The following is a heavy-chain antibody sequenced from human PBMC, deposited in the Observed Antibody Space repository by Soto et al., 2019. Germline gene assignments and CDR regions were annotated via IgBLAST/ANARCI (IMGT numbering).Heavy chain of an antibody. CDR3: ARDGVVVAATSDVNWFGP. J-gene: IGHJ5*02. V-gene: IGHV1-69*12. Sequence: QVQLVQSGAEVKKPGSSVKVSCKASGGTFSSYAISWVRQAPGQGLEWMGGIIPIFGTANYAQKFQGRVTITADEYTITAYMELSSLRSEDTAVYYCARDGVVVAATSDVNWFGPWGKGTLVTVSS. CDR2: IIPIFGTA. CDR1: GGTFSSYA. D-gene: IGHD2-15*01.